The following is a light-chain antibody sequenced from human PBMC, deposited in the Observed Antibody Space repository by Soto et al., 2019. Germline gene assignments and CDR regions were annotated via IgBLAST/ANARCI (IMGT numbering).Light chain of an antibody. J-gene: IGKJ2*01. CDR3: LHYGRSPPYT. V-gene: IGKV3-20*01. CDR1: QRISSSY. CDR2: GAS. Sequence: EIVLTQSPGTLSLSPGERATLSCRASQRISSSYLAWYQHKPGQAPRLLLYGASSRTTGIPDRFSGSGSGTDFTLTISRLEPADFAVYDCLHYGRSPPYTFGQGTKLEIK.